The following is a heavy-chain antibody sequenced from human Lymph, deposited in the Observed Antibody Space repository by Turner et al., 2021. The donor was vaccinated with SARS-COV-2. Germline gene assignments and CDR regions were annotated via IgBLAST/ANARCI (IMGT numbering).Heavy chain of an antibody. V-gene: IGHV3-53*02. CDR3: ARDLQLYGMDV. CDR2: IYSGGST. CDR1: GFIVSSNY. Sequence: EVQLVETGGGLIQPGGSLRLSCAASGFIVSSNYMNWVRQAPGKGLEWVSLIYSGGSTYYADSVKGRSTISRDNSKNTLYLQMNSLRAEDTAVYYCARDLQLYGMDVWGQGTTVTVSS. J-gene: IGHJ6*02. D-gene: IGHD1-1*01.